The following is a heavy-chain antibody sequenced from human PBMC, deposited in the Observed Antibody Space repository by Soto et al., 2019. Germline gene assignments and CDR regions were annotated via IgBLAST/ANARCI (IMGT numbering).Heavy chain of an antibody. Sequence: QVQLVQSGAEVKKPGSSVKVSCKASGGTFSSYAISWVRQAPRQGLEWMGGIIPIFGTANYAQKFQGRVTITADESTSTAYMELSSLRSEETAVYFCARDGGYCSGGSCYSPGAFDIWGQGTMVTVSS. J-gene: IGHJ3*02. D-gene: IGHD2-15*01. CDR3: ARDGGYCSGGSCYSPGAFDI. V-gene: IGHV1-69*01. CDR2: IIPIFGTA. CDR1: GGTFSSYA.